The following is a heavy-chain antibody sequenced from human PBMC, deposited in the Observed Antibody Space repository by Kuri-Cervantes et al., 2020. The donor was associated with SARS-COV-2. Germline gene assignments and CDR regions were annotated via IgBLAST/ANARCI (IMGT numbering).Heavy chain of an antibody. CDR3: ARHGGLQMPGTDF. D-gene: IGHD6-13*01. CDR2: IYPGDSDV. V-gene: IGHV5-51*01. Sequence: KVSCKASGYTFSNYWIIWVRQMPGKGLEWMGIIYPGDSDVRYSPSFQGLVTISADRSISTAYMQWRSLKASDTAIYYCARHGGLQMPGTDFWGQGTLVTVSS. CDR1: GYTFSNYW. J-gene: IGHJ4*02.